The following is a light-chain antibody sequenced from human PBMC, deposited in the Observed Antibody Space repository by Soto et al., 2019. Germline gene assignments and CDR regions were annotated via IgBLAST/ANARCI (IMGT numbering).Light chain of an antibody. CDR2: DVS. J-gene: IGLJ1*01. Sequence: QSALTQPASVSGSPGQSITISCTGTSSDVGSYKYVSWYQQHPGKVPKVIIYDVSNRPSGVSNRFSGSKSVNTASLTISGLQAEDEADYYCSSYTSGSLRVFGNGTKVTVL. CDR3: SSYTSGSLRV. V-gene: IGLV2-14*03. CDR1: SSDVGSYKY.